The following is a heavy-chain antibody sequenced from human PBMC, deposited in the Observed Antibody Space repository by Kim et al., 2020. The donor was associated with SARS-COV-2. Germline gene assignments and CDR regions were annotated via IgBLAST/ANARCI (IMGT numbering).Heavy chain of an antibody. D-gene: IGHD3-3*01. V-gene: IGHV4-59*08. CDR1: SASVSSAY. Sequence: SETLSLTCTCSASVSSAYLNWIRQPPGKGLEWIGYISDTGSTSYNPSLRSRVTISGDTSMNRISLTLTSVTAADTAIYYCARQALWSGYPFGFDIWGHG. J-gene: IGHJ3*02. CDR2: ISDTGST. CDR3: ARQALWSGYPFGFDI.